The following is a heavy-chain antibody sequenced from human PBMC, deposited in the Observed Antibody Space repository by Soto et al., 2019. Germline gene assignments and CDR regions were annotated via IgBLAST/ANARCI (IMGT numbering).Heavy chain of an antibody. CDR3: ARVIWQRWLQNLMYFDY. CDR2: IYYSGST. Sequence: TSETLSLTCTVSGGSVSSGSYYWSWIRQPPGKGLEWIGYIYYSGSTNYNPSLKSRVTISVDTSKNQFSLKLSSVTAADTAVYYCARVIWQRWLQNLMYFDYWGQGTLVTVSS. V-gene: IGHV4-61*01. D-gene: IGHD5-12*01. CDR1: GGSVSSGSYY. J-gene: IGHJ4*02.